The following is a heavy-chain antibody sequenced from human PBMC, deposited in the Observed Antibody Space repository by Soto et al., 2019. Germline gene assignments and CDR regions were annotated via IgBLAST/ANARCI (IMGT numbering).Heavy chain of an antibody. CDR1: GGTFSSYA. V-gene: IGHV1-69*12. CDR2: IIPIYHTP. J-gene: IGHJ6*02. CDR3: AREMEYYDASGRMDV. D-gene: IGHD3-22*01. Sequence: QVQLVQSGAEVKKPGSSVKVSCKASGGTFSSYAISWVRQAPGQGLERMGGIIPIYHTPNYAQKFQGRVTITADETTSTAYMELSSLRSEDTAVYYCAREMEYYDASGRMDVWGQGTTVTVSS.